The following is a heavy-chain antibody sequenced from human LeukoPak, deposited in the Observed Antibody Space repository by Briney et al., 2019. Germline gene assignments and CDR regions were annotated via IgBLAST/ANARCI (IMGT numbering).Heavy chain of an antibody. CDR1: GGSISSYY. CDR3: ARVHYFDSSGYYSSTYYYYMDV. CDR2: ISYSGST. V-gene: IGHV4-59*13. Sequence: PSETLSLTCTVSGGSISSYYWTWIRKSPGKGLEWIGYISYSGSTKDNPSLKSRVTISIDTSKNQFSLKLSSVTAADTAVYYCARVHYFDSSGYYSSTYYYYMDVWGKGTTVTVSS. D-gene: IGHD3-22*01. J-gene: IGHJ6*03.